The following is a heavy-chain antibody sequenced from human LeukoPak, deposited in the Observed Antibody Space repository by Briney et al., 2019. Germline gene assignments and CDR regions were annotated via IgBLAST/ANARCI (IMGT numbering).Heavy chain of an antibody. CDR2: IYYSGST. D-gene: IGHD5-18*01. J-gene: IGHJ4*02. CDR3: ARGYSYGYSN. CDR1: GGSISSGGYS. Sequence: SETLSLTCAVSGGSISSGGYSWSWIRQPPGKGLEWIGYIYYSGSTNYNPSLKSRVTISVDTSKNQFSLKLSSVTAADTAVYFCARGYSYGYSNWGQGTLVTVSS. V-gene: IGHV4-61*08.